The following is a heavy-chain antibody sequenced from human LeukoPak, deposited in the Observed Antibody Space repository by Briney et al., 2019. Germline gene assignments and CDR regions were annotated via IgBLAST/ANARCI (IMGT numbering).Heavy chain of an antibody. CDR1: GYTFTGNY. CDR3: AREEADGCSGGSCYSSYVGEYFQH. J-gene: IGHJ1*01. CDR2: INPNSGGT. Sequence: ASVKVSCKASGYTFTGNYMHWVRQAPGQGLEWMGWINPNSGGTNYAQKFQGWVTMTRDTSISTAYMELSRLRSDDTAVYYCAREEADGCSGGSCYSSYVGEYFQHWGQGTLVTVSS. D-gene: IGHD2-15*01. V-gene: IGHV1-2*04.